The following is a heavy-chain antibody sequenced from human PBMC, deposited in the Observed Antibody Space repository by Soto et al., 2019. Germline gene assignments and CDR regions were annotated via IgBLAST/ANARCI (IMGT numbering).Heavy chain of an antibody. D-gene: IGHD5-18*01. V-gene: IGHV3-30*18. J-gene: IGHJ6*02. CDR3: AKETETRIQLWHRNYYYYGMDV. Sequence: GGSLRLSCAASGFTFSSYGMHWVRQAPGKGLEWVAVISYDGSNKYYADSVKGRFTISRDNSKNTLYLQMNSLRAEDTAVYYCAKETETRIQLWHRNYYYYGMDVWGQGTTVTVSS. CDR1: GFTFSSYG. CDR2: ISYDGSNK.